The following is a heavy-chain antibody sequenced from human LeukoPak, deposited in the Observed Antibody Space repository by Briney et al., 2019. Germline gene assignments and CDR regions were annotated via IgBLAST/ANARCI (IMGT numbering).Heavy chain of an antibody. J-gene: IGHJ5*02. CDR3: ARDPGGYDYVWGSYRYRSNWFDP. Sequence: AETLSLTCTVSGGSISSYYWSWIRQPPGKGLEGIGYIYYSGSTNYNPSLKSRVTISVDTSKNQFSLKLSSVTAADTAVYYCARDPGGYDYVWGSYRYRSNWFDPWGQGTLVTVSS. CDR2: IYYSGST. CDR1: GGSISSYY. V-gene: IGHV4-59*01. D-gene: IGHD3-16*02.